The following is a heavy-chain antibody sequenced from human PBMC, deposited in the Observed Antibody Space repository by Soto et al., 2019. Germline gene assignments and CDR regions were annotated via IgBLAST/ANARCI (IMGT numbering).Heavy chain of an antibody. J-gene: IGHJ6*02. Sequence: EVQVLESGGGLVQPGGSLRLSCEASGFSLSSYAMSWVRQAPGKGLEWVSGIRGSGRDTYYADSVKGRFIISRDSSKNTLYLQMNSLSAEDTALYYCAKGLASSHYYGMDVWGQGTTVTVSS. CDR3: AKGLASSHYYGMDV. CDR1: GFSLSSYA. D-gene: IGHD1-26*01. CDR2: IRGSGRDT. V-gene: IGHV3-23*01.